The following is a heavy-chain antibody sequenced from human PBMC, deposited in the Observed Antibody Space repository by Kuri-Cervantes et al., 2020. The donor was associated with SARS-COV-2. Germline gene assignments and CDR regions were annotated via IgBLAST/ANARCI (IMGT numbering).Heavy chain of an antibody. J-gene: IGHJ6*03. V-gene: IGHV1-69*05. Sequence: SAVKVSCKASVGSFSSYTNSWVRQAPGQGLEWMGGIIPIFGTANYAQKFQDRVTITTDESTSTAYMELGSLRYEDTAVYYCASLRGWYDSSGYYHYYYMDVWGKGTTVTVSS. D-gene: IGHD3-22*01. CDR3: ASLRGWYDSSGYYHYYYMDV. CDR2: IIPIFGTA. CDR1: VGSFSSYT.